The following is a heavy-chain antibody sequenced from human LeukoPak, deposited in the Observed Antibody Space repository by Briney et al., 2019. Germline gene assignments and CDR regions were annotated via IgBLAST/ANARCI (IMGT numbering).Heavy chain of an antibody. Sequence: GGSLRLSCAASGFTFSSSAMSWVRQAPGKGPEWVSSISGSGSSTSYADFVKGRFTISRDNSKNTLYLQMNSLRAEDTAVYYCARGYSSGLHFDYWGQGTLVTVSS. J-gene: IGHJ4*02. CDR1: GFTFSSSA. CDR2: ISGSGSST. D-gene: IGHD6-19*01. V-gene: IGHV3-23*01. CDR3: ARGYSSGLHFDY.